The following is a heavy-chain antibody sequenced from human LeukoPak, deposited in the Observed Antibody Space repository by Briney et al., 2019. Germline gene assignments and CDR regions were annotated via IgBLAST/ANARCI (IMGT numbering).Heavy chain of an antibody. CDR1: GYTFTSYY. D-gene: IGHD6-13*01. J-gene: IGHJ4*02. V-gene: IGHV1-46*01. Sequence: VASVKVSCKASGYTFTSYYMHWVRQAPGQGLEWMGIINPSGGSTSYAQKFQGRVTMTRDTSTSTVYMELSSLRSEDTAVYYCARCIAAAGSGKGFDYWGQGTLVTVSS. CDR3: ARCIAAAGSGKGFDY. CDR2: INPSGGST.